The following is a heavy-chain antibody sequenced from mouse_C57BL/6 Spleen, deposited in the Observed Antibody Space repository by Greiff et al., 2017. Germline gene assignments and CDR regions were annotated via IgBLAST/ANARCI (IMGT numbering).Heavy chain of an antibody. Sequence: DVQLVESGGGLVKPGGSLKLSCAASGFTFSDYGMHWVRQAPEKGLEWVAYISSGSSTIYYADTVKGRFTISRDNAKNTLFLQLNSLRSEDTAMYYCAKYGYDAAMDYWGQGTSVTVSS. CDR2: ISSGSSTI. CDR1: GFTFSDYG. D-gene: IGHD2-2*01. J-gene: IGHJ4*01. CDR3: AKYGYDAAMDY. V-gene: IGHV5-17*01.